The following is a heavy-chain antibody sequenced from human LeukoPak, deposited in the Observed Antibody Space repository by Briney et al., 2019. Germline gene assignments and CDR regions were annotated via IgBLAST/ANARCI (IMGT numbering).Heavy chain of an antibody. Sequence: SVKVSCKASGGTFIIYAISWVRPAPGQGLEWMGGIIPIFGTANYAQKFQGRVTITADESTSTAYMELRSLRSEDTAVYYCASSDFGVITRFDHWGQGTLVTVSS. CDR1: GGTFIIYA. D-gene: IGHD3-3*01. J-gene: IGHJ4*02. V-gene: IGHV1-69*13. CDR3: ASSDFGVITRFDH. CDR2: IIPIFGTA.